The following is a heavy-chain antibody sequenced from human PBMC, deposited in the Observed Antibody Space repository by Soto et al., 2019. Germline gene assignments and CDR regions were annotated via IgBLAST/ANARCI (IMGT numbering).Heavy chain of an antibody. CDR1: GYTFTNYA. V-gene: IGHV1-3*05. J-gene: IGHJ6*02. Sequence: QVQVVQSGAEEKKPGASVKVSCKASGYTFTNYAMHWVRQAPGQRLEWMGWINAGNGNTKYSQKFQGRVTITRDTSASKAYMELSSLRSEDTAVYYCARDPSYYGMDVWGQGTTVTVSS. CDR2: INAGNGNT. CDR3: ARDPSYYGMDV.